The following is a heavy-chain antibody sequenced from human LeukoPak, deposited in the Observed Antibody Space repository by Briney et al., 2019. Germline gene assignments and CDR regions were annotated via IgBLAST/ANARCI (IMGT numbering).Heavy chain of an antibody. CDR3: ARESNWAYYSDY. V-gene: IGHV1-18*01. CDR1: DYTFTNYG. D-gene: IGHD1-1*01. Sequence: GASVKVSCKASDYTFTNYGISWVRQAPGQGLEWMGWISTYSGDTNYAQKLQGRVTLTTDTSTNTAYMELRSLTSDDTAVYYCARESNWAYYSDYWGQGTLVTVSS. CDR2: ISTYSGDT. J-gene: IGHJ4*02.